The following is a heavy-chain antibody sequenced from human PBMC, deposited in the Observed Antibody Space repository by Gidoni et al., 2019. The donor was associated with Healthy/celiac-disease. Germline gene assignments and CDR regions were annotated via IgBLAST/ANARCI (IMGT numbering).Heavy chain of an antibody. V-gene: IGHV4-39*01. J-gene: IGHJ4*02. CDR2: IYYSGST. D-gene: IGHD3-16*02. CDR3: ARQRGRYYDYVWGSYRPYYFDY. Sequence: GWIRQPPGKGLEWIGSIYYSGSTYYNPSLKSRVTISVDTSKNQFSLKLSSVTAADTAVYYCARQRGRYYDYVWGSYRPYYFDYWGQGTLVTVSS.